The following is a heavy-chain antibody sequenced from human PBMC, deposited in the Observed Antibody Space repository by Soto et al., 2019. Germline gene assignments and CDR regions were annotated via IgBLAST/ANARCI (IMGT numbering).Heavy chain of an antibody. CDR3: ARTRAYDSSGYYPFDY. J-gene: IGHJ4*02. D-gene: IGHD3-22*01. V-gene: IGHV3-7*03. CDR2: IKQDGSEK. CDR1: GFTFSSYW. Sequence: GGPLRLSCAASGFTFSSYWMSWVRQAPGKGLEWVANIKQDGSEKYYVDSVKGRFTISRDNAKNSLYLQMNSLRAEGTAVYYCARTRAYDSSGYYPFDYWGQGTLVTVSS.